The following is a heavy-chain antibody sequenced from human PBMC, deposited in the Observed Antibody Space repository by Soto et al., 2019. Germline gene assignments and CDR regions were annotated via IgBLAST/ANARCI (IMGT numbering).Heavy chain of an antibody. CDR2: IYYSGST. V-gene: IGHV4-59*08. J-gene: IGHJ4*02. CDR3: ARHGNGFFAY. CDR1: GGSISGYY. Sequence: PSETLSLTCTVPGGSISGYYWIWMRQPPGKGLEWIGYIYYSGSTNYNPSLKSRVTISIDTSKNQLSLKLSSVTAADTAVYYCARHGNGFFAYWGPGTLVTVSS. D-gene: IGHD2-8*01.